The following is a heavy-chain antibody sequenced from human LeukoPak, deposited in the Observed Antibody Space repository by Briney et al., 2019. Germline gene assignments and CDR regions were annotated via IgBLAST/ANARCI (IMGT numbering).Heavy chain of an antibody. V-gene: IGHV4-59*01. CDR1: GGSISSYY. CDR2: IYYSGST. J-gene: IGHJ3*02. CDR3: ARGRYDYLLGAFDI. D-gene: IGHD5-12*01. Sequence: KPSETLSLTCTVSGGSISSYYWSWIRQPPGKGLEWIGYIYYSGSTNYNPSLKSRVTISVDTSKNQFSLKLSSVTAADTAVYYCARGRYDYLLGAFDIWGQGTMVTVSS.